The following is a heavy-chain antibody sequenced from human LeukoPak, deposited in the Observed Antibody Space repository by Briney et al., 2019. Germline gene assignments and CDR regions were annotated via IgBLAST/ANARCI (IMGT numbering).Heavy chain of an antibody. CDR1: GGSFSGYY. D-gene: IGHD3-9*01. CDR2: INHSGST. CDR3: ASVLDWPPIAGYFQH. Sequence: PSETLSLTCAVYGGSFSGYYWSWIRQPPGKGLEWIGEINHSGSTNYNPSLKSRVTISVDTSKNQFSLKLSSVTAADTAVYYCASVLDWPPIAGYFQHWGQGTLVTVSS. J-gene: IGHJ1*01. V-gene: IGHV4-34*01.